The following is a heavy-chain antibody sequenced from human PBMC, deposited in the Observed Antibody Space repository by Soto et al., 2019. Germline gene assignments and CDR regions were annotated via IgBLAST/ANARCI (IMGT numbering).Heavy chain of an antibody. CDR3: TTEPRGYYFDY. Sequence: GSLRVCCASSGVTFSNAWMSWVRQAAGKGLEWVGSINSKTDGGTTTYAAPMKGKFTITRDDSKNTLYLQMNSLKTEDPAVYYCTTEPRGYYFDYWGQGTLVTVSS. CDR2: INSKTDGGTT. V-gene: IGHV3-15*01. CDR1: GVTFSNAW. D-gene: IGHD3-10*01. J-gene: IGHJ4*02.